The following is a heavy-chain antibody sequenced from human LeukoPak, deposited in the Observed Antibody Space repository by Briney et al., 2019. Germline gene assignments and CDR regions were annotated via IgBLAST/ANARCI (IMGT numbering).Heavy chain of an antibody. D-gene: IGHD1-26*01. CDR2: IYYSGST. CDR3: AGRGRIVGATSDAFDI. V-gene: IGHV4-59*01. CDR1: GGSISSYY. J-gene: IGHJ3*02. Sequence: SETLSLTCTVSGGSISSYYWSWIRQPPGKGLEWIGYIYYSGSTNYNPSLKSRVTISVDTSKNQSSLKLSSVTAADTAVYYCAGRGRIVGATSDAFDIWGQGTMVTVSS.